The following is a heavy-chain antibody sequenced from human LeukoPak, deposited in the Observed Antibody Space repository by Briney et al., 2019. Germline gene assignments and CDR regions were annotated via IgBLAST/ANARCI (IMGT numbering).Heavy chain of an antibody. Sequence: SETLSLXCTVSGGSISSYYWSWIRQPPGKELEWIGYIYYSGSTNYNPSLKSRVTISVDTSKNQFSLKLSSVTAADTAVYYCAGGSSGSRDYWGQGTLVTVSS. D-gene: IGHD6-19*01. J-gene: IGHJ4*02. CDR3: AGGSSGSRDY. CDR2: IYYSGST. CDR1: GGSISSYY. V-gene: IGHV4-59*01.